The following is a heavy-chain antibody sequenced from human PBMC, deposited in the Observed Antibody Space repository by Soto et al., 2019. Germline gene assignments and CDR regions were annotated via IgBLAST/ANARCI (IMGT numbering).Heavy chain of an antibody. CDR2: MNPNRGNT. CDR3: ARGIKYGAYSRWFDP. CDR1: GYTFTSYD. Sequence: QVQLVQSGAEVKKPGASVQVSCKASGYTFTSYDINWVRQATGQGLEYLGWMNPNRGNTAYVEKFQGRVTMTWDTSITTAYMELSSVRSEDTAVYFCARGIKYGAYSRWFDPWGQGTLVTVSS. J-gene: IGHJ5*02. D-gene: IGHD4-17*01. V-gene: IGHV1-8*01.